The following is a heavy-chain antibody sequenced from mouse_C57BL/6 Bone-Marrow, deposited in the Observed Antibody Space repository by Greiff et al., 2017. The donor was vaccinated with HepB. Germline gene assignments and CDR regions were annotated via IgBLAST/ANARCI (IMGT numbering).Heavy chain of an antibody. CDR2: ISSGGSYT. V-gene: IGHV5-6*01. J-gene: IGHJ1*03. Sequence: EVQVVESGGDLVKPGGSLKLSCAASGFTFSSYGMSWVRQTPAKRLEWVATISSGGSYTYYPDSVKGRFTISRDNAKNTLYLQMSSLKSEDPAMYYCARTVVSNWYFDVWGTGTTVTVSS. CDR3: ARTVVSNWYFDV. CDR1: GFTFSSYG. D-gene: IGHD1-1*01.